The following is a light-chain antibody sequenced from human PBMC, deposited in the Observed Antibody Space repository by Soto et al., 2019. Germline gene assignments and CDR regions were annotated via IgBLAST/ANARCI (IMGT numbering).Light chain of an antibody. Sequence: DVAMTQSPLSLPVTLGQPASISCSSIESLVYSDGNTYLNWFQQRPGQSERRLIYKVSNRDSGVPDRFSGSGSGTDFTLTVSSLQAEDVAVYYCQQYYGTPQTFGQGTKV. CDR1: ESLVYSDGNTY. J-gene: IGKJ1*01. CDR2: KVS. CDR3: QQYYGTPQT. V-gene: IGKV2-30*01.